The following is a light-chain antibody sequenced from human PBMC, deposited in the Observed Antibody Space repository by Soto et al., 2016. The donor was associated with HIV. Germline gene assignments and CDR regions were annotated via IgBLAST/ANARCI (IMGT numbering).Light chain of an antibody. Sequence: SYELTQPPSVSVSPGQTASITCSGDKLGDTYAYWYQQNPGQAPVLVISDDSARPSGIPERFSGSNSGNTATLTINRVEAGDEADYYCQVWDSVINSAVFGGGTKLAVL. CDR1: KLGDTY. V-gene: IGLV3-1*01. CDR2: DDS. CDR3: QVWDSVINSAV. J-gene: IGLJ2*01.